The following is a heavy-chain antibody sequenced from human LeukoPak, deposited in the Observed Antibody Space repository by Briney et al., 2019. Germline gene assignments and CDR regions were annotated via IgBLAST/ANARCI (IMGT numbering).Heavy chain of an antibody. CDR2: IYYSGST. D-gene: IGHD6-19*01. Sequence: SETLSLTCTVSGGSISSYYWSWIRQPPGKGLEWIGYIYYSGSTNYNPSLKSRFTISVDTSKNQFSLKLSSVTAADTAVYYCARDRVAVAGTWYFDLWGRGTLVTVSS. V-gene: IGHV4-59*01. CDR3: ARDRVAVAGTWYFDL. CDR1: GGSISSYY. J-gene: IGHJ2*01.